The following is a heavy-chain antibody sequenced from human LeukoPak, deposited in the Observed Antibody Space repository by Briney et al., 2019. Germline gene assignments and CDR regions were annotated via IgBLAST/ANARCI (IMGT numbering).Heavy chain of an antibody. D-gene: IGHD3-16*01. V-gene: IGHV3-48*03. CDR2: ISTSGSTI. CDR1: GFTFSSYE. J-gene: IGHJ4*02. CDR3: ERGRVWFDY. Sequence: PGGSLRLSCAASGFTFSSYEMNWVRQAPGKGLEWISYISTSGSTIYYADSVKGRFTISRDNAKNSLHLQMSSLRAEDTAVYYCERGRVWFDYWGQGTLVTVSS.